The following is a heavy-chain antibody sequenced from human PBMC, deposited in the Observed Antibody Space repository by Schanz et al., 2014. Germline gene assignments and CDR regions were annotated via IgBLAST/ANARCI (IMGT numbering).Heavy chain of an antibody. D-gene: IGHD3-10*01. J-gene: IGHJ4*02. CDR2: ISGYNGDT. Sequence: QVQLVQSGAEVKKPGSSVKVSCKASGYSFTDYAIHWVRQAPGQGLEWMGWISGYNGDTNYAPKFQDRVTMTTDTSTGITSLELRNLKSDDTAVYYCARDSVSFVRGPLGVDWGQGTQVIVSS. V-gene: IGHV1-18*01. CDR1: GYSFTDYA. CDR3: ARDSVSFVRGPLGVD.